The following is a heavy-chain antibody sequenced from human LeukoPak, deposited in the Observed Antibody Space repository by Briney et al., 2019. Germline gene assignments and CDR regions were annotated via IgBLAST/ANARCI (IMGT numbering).Heavy chain of an antibody. CDR3: ARDSYGYPYYYYGMDV. Sequence: PGGSLRLSCAASGFTVSSNYMSWVRQAPGKGLEWVSVIYSGGSTYYADSVKGRFTISRDNSKNTLYLQMNSLRAEDTAVYYCARDSYGYPYYYYGMDVWGQGTTVTVSS. V-gene: IGHV3-66*01. J-gene: IGHJ6*02. D-gene: IGHD5-18*01. CDR1: GFTVSSNY. CDR2: IYSGGST.